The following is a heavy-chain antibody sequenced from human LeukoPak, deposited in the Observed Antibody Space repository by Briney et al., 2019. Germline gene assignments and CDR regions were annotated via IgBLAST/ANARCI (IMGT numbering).Heavy chain of an antibody. CDR3: ARVSKMATIGEFDY. Sequence: ASVKVSCKASGYTFTSYGISGVRQAPGQGLEWMGWISAYNGNTNYAQKLQGRVTMTTDTSTSTAYMELRSLRSDDTAVYYCARVSKMATIGEFDYWGQGTLVTVSS. CDR2: ISAYNGNT. V-gene: IGHV1-18*01. J-gene: IGHJ4*02. CDR1: GYTFTSYG. D-gene: IGHD5-24*01.